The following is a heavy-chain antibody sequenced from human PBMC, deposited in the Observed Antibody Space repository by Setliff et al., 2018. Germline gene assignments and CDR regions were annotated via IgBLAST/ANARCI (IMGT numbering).Heavy chain of an antibody. J-gene: IGHJ6*03. V-gene: IGHV4-61*09. D-gene: IGHD3-3*01. CDR2: IYTSWST. CDR1: GDSISSRTYY. Sequence: SETLSLTCTVSGDSISSRTYYWSWIRQPAGKGLEWIGHIYTSWSTNYNPSLKSRLTISVDTSKNQFSLNLSSVTAADTAVYSCARMSGFLYMDVWGKGTTVTVSS. CDR3: ARMSGFLYMDV.